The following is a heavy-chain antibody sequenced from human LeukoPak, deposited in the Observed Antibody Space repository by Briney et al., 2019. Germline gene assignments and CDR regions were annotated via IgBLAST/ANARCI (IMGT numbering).Heavy chain of an antibody. J-gene: IGHJ6*02. D-gene: IGHD2-2*01. CDR1: GYTFTGYY. CDR3: ARSRVYCSSTSCLSYYGMDV. V-gene: IGHV1-2*02. Sequence: ASVEVSCKASGYTFTGYYMHWVRQAPGQGLEWMGWINPNSGGTNYAQQFQGRVTMTRDTSISTAYMELSRLRSDDTGVYYCARSRVYCSSTSCLSYYGMDVWGQGTTVTVSS. CDR2: INPNSGGT.